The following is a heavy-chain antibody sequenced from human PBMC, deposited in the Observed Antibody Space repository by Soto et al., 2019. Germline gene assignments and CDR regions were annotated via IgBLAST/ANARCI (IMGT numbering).Heavy chain of an antibody. D-gene: IGHD3-3*01. CDR3: AREGPRLRFLEWLSHSYGMDV. Sequence: PSQALSLTCAISGYSVSRNSAAWNWIRQSPSRGLEWLGRTYYRSKWYNDYAVSVKSRITINPDTSKNQFSLQLNSVTPEDTAVYYCAREGPRLRFLEWLSHSYGMDVWGQGTTVTVSS. CDR1: GYSVSRNSAA. CDR2: TYYRSKWYN. V-gene: IGHV6-1*01. J-gene: IGHJ6*02.